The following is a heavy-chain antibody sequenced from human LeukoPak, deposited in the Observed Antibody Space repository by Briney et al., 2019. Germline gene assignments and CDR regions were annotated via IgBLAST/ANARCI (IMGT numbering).Heavy chain of an antibody. CDR2: IYYSGST. J-gene: IGHJ4*02. D-gene: IGHD3-10*01. CDR1: GGSISNGDYY. Sequence: SETLSLTCTVSGGSISNGDYYWSWIRQPPGKGLEWIGYIYYSGSTYYNPSLKSRVTISVDTSKNQFSLKLSSVTAADTAVYYCARQGTYGSQSHFDYWGQGTLVTVSS. V-gene: IGHV4-30-4*01. CDR3: ARQGTYGSQSHFDY.